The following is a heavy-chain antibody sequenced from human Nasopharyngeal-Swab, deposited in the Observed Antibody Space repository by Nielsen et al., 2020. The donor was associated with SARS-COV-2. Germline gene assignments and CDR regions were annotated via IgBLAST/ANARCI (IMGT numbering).Heavy chain of an antibody. CDR1: GFTFSSYA. CDR3: AREDRSGSYYNRLWEQYIVSQSNWFDP. J-gene: IGHJ5*02. D-gene: IGHD3-10*01. V-gene: IGHV3-30-3*01. Sequence: GESLKISCAASGFTFSSYAMHWVRQAPGKGLEWVAVISYDGSNKYYADSVKGRFTISRDNSKNTLYLQMNSLRAEDTAVYYCAREDRSGSYYNRLWEQYIVSQSNWFDPWGQGTLVTVSS. CDR2: ISYDGSNK.